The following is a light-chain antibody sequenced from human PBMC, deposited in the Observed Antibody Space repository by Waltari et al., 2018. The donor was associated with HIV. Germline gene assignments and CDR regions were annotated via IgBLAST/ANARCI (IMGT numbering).Light chain of an antibody. CDR1: SSNLGAGYD. CDR3: QSFDSSLTTSGVI. J-gene: IGLJ2*01. CDR2: ANI. Sequence: QSVLTQPPSVSGAPGQRVPISCTGSSSNLGAGYDVHWYQQLPGTAPKLLIYANINRPSGVPDRFSGSKSGSSASLAITGLQAEDEAHYYCQSFDSSLTTSGVIFGGGTKLTVL. V-gene: IGLV1-40*01.